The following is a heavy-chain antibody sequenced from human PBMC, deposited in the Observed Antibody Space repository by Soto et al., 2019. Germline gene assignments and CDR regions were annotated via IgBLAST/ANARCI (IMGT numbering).Heavy chain of an antibody. D-gene: IGHD1-26*01. V-gene: IGHV2-5*02. J-gene: IGHJ4*02. CDR3: TQIYGSGSWGWYFHS. Sequence: QITLRESGPSLVKPTETLTLTCTFSGFSLTTTGLGVGWVRQPPGKALEWLAVVFWDDGERYRPSLKTRVTITKYTSKNQVVLTMTNMDPVYTATYYCTQIYGSGSWGWYFHSWGQGSLVTVSS. CDR1: GFSLTTTGLG. CDR2: VFWDDGE.